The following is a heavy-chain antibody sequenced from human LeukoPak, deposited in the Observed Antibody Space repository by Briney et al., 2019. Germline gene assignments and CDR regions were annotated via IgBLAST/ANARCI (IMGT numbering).Heavy chain of an antibody. J-gene: IGHJ5*02. V-gene: IGHV4-38-2*02. D-gene: IGHD3-10*01. CDR3: ARVQVTMVRGVITNWFDP. Sequence: SETLSLTCTVSGYSISSGYYWGWIRQPPGKGLEWIGSIYHSGSTYYNPSLKSRVTISVDTSKNQFSLKLSSVTAADTAVYYCARVQVTMVRGVITNWFDPWGQGTLVTVSS. CDR1: GYSISSGYY. CDR2: IYHSGST.